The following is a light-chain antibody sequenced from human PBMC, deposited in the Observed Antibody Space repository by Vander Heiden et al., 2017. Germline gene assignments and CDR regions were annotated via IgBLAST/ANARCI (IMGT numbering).Light chain of an antibody. Sequence: QSVLTQPPSASGTPGQRVTISCSGSTSNIGSNTVNWYQQIPGTAPKLLIYSNNQRPSGVPDRLSGSKSGTSASLAISGLQSEDEADYYCAAWDDSLNGVLFGGGTKLTVL. CDR3: AAWDDSLNGVL. V-gene: IGLV1-44*01. CDR2: SNN. CDR1: TSNIGSNT. J-gene: IGLJ2*01.